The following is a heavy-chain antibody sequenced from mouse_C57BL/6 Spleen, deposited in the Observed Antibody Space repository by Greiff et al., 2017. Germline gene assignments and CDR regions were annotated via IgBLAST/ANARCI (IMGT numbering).Heavy chain of an antibody. V-gene: IGHV1-50*01. CDR3: ARLPYYYGSSYGDY. J-gene: IGHJ2*01. Sequence: VKLQQSGAELVKPGASVKLSCKASGYTFTSYWMQWVKQRPGQGLEWIGEIDPSDSYTNYNQKFKGKATLTVDTSSSTAYMQLSSLTSEDSAVYYCARLPYYYGSSYGDYWGQGTTLTVSS. D-gene: IGHD1-1*01. CDR2: IDPSDSYT. CDR1: GYTFTSYW.